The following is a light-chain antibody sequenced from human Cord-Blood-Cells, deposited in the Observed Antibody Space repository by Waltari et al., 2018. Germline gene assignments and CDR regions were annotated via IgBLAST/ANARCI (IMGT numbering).Light chain of an antibody. J-gene: IGKJ2*01. CDR1: QGINSA. Sequence: AIQLTQSPSSLSASVGDRVTITCRASQGINSALAWYQQKPGKAAKLLIYDASSLESGVPSRFSGSGSGTDFTLTISSLQPEDFATYYCQQFNSYLYTFGQGTKLEIK. V-gene: IGKV1-13*02. CDR2: DAS. CDR3: QQFNSYLYT.